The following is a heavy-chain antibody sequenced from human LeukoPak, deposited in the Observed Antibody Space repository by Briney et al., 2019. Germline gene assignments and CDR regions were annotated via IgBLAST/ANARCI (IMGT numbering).Heavy chain of an antibody. Sequence: GGSLRLSCVGSGFIFSSYRMNWVRQAPGKGLEWISYISSSSTTIYYADSVKGRFTISRDDAKNSLYLQMNSLRAEDTAVYYCAREFGSWGQGTLVTVSS. V-gene: IGHV3-48*01. J-gene: IGHJ4*02. CDR2: ISSSSTTI. CDR3: AREFGS. CDR1: GFIFSSYR.